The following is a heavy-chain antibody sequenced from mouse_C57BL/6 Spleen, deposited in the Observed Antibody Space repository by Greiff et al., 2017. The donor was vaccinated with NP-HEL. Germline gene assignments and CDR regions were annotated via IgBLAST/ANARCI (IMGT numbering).Heavy chain of an antibody. CDR1: GFTFSDYG. Sequence: EVKVVESGGGLVKPGGSLKLSCAASGFTFSDYGMHWVRQAPEKGLEWVAYISSGSSTIYYADTVKGRFTISRDNAKNTLFLQMTSLRSEDTAMYYCARTTVVAYYAMDYWGQGTSVTVSS. CDR2: ISSGSSTI. CDR3: ARTTVVAYYAMDY. V-gene: IGHV5-17*01. D-gene: IGHD1-1*01. J-gene: IGHJ4*01.